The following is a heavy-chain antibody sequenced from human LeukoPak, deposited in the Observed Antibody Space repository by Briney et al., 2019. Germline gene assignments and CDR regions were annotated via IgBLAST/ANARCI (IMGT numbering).Heavy chain of an antibody. J-gene: IGHJ5*02. CDR1: GGSFSGYY. CDR2: INHSGST. Sequence: SETLSLTCAVYGGSFSGYYWSWIRQPPGKGPEWFGEINHSGSTNYNPSLKSRVTISVDTSKNQFSLKLSSVTAADTAVYYCARGYVVPAAMLRFDPWGQGTLVTVSS. CDR3: ARGYVVPAAMLRFDP. D-gene: IGHD2-2*01. V-gene: IGHV4-34*01.